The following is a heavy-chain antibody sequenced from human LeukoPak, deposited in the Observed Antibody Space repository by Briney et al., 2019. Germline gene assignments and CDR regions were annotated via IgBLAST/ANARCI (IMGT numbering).Heavy chain of an antibody. D-gene: IGHD3-16*01. CDR3: ARDGVPGGRDV. J-gene: IGHJ6*02. Sequence: GGPLRLSCAASGFAFSSHWMNWVRQAPGKGLGGVANINREGSDKNYVDSVQGRFTISRDNAKNSLYLQVNSLRVEDTAVYYCARDGVPGGRDVWGQGTTVTVS. V-gene: IGHV3-7*01. CDR1: GFAFSSHW. CDR2: INREGSDK.